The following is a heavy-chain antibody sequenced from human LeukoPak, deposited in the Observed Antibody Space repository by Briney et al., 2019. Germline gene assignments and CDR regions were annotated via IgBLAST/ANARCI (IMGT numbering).Heavy chain of an antibody. CDR1: GGSISGYY. CDR3: ARGPAKYSSGWYDY. V-gene: IGHV4-4*07. CDR2: IYTSGNT. D-gene: IGHD6-19*01. Sequence: PSETLSLTCTVSGGSISGYYWSWIRQPAGKGLEWIGRIYTSGNTNYNPSLKSRVTISVDTSKNQFSLKLSSVTAADTAVYYCARGPAKYSSGWYDYWGQGTLVTVSS. J-gene: IGHJ4*02.